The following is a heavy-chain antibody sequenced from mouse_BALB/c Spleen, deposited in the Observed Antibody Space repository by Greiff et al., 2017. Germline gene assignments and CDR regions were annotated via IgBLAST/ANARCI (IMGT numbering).Heavy chain of an antibody. J-gene: IGHJ3*01. V-gene: IGHV8-12*01. CDR1: GFSLSTSGMG. Sequence: QVTLKECGPGILQPSQTLSLTCSFSGFSLSTSGMGVSWIRQPSGKGLEWLAHIYWDDDKRYNPSLKSRLTISKDTSRNQVFLKITSVDTADTATYYCARRGDSWFAYWGQGTLVTVSA. CDR2: IYWDDDK. CDR3: ARRGDSWFAY.